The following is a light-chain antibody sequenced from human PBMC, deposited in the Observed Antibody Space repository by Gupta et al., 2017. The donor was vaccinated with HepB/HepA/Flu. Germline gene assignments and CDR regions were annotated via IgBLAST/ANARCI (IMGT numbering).Light chain of an antibody. Sequence: QSALTQPASVSGSPGQSITISCTGTSSDVGGYNYVSWYQQHPGKAPKLMIYDVSNRPSGLSDRFAGSKSGNTASLTISGLQADDEADYDCSSYTSGSTLVVFGTGTKVTV. CDR1: SSDVGGYNY. CDR3: SSYTSGSTLVV. V-gene: IGLV2-14*01. J-gene: IGLJ1*01. CDR2: DVS.